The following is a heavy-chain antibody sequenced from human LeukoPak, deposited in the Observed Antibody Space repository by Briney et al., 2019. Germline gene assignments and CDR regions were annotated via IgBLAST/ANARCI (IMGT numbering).Heavy chain of an antibody. D-gene: IGHD3-3*01. V-gene: IGHV4-59*08. Sequence: PSETLSLTCSVSGGSISYYYWTWIRQPPGKGLEWIGYSDHSGDTNYNPSLKSRVTMSVDTSKNQFSLKLSSVTAADTAVYYCARRRDLEGYYYYGMDVWGQGTTVTVSS. CDR2: SDHSGDT. CDR1: GGSISYYY. J-gene: IGHJ6*02. CDR3: ARRRDLEGYYYYGMDV.